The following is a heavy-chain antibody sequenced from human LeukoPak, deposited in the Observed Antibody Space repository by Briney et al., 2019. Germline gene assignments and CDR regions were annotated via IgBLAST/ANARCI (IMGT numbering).Heavy chain of an antibody. J-gene: IGHJ4*02. CDR3: AKGATGSGD. D-gene: IGHD1-26*01. CDR2: ISDSGGST. V-gene: IGHV3-23*01. CDR1: GFTFSTYA. Sequence: GGSLRLSCAASGFTFSTYAMCWVRQAPGKGLEWVSTISDSGGSTYYADSVKGRLTISRDNSKNTLYLQMNSLRAEDTAVYYCAKGATGSGDWGQGTLVTVSS.